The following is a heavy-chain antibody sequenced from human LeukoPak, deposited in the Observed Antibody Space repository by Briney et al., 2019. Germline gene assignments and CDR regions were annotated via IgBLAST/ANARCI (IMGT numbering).Heavy chain of an antibody. V-gene: IGHV3-23*01. CDR2: ISGSGGST. CDR3: AKDLKGPSRAFDY. Sequence: GGSLRLSCAASGFTFSSYAMSWVRQAPGKGLEWVSAISGSGGSTYYADSVKGRFTISRDNSKNMLYLQMNSLRAEDTAVYYCAKDLKGPSRAFDYWGQGTLVTVSS. CDR1: GFTFSSYA. J-gene: IGHJ4*02.